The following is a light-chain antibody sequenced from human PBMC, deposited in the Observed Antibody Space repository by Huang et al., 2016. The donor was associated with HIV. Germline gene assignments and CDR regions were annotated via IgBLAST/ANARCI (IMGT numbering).Light chain of an antibody. CDR1: QSVNSN. V-gene: IGKV3-15*01. J-gene: IGKJ1*01. CDR3: QHYNDWPPWT. CDR2: GAS. Sequence: EIVMTQSPATLSVSPGERATLSCRASQSVNSNLAWYQQKPGEAPRLFIYGASTRATGSPARFSGSGSGTEFTLTISSLQAEDCAVYYCQHYNDWPPWTFGRGTKVEIK.